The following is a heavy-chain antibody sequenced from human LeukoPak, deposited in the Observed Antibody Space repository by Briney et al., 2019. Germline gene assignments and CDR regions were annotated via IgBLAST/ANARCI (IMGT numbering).Heavy chain of an antibody. Sequence: SETLSLTCAVYGGSFSGYYRSWIRQPPGKGLEWIGEINHSGSTNYNPSLKSRVTISVDTSKNQFSLKLSSVTAADTAVYYCARGQAYDFWSGYSTFDYWGQGTLVTVSS. CDR3: ARGQAYDFWSGYSTFDY. V-gene: IGHV4-34*01. CDR1: GGSFSGYY. J-gene: IGHJ4*02. D-gene: IGHD3-3*01. CDR2: INHSGST.